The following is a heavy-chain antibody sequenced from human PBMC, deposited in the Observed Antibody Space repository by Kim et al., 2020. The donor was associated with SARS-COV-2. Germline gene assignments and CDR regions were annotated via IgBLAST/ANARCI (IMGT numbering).Heavy chain of an antibody. Sequence: DSVKGRFTISGDNSKNTLYLQMNSLRAEDTAVYYCAKMLVVYQLLSYFGDWGQGTLVTVSS. CDR3: AKMLVVYQLLSYFGD. D-gene: IGHD2-2*01. V-gene: IGHV3-23*01. J-gene: IGHJ4*02.